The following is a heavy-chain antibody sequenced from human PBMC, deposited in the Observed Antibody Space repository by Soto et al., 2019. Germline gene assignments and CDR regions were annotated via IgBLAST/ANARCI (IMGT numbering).Heavy chain of an antibody. Sequence: SVKVSCKASGFTFTSSAVQWVRQARGQRLEWIGWIVVGSGNTNYAQKFLERVTITRDMSTSTAYMELSSLRSEDTAVYYCAALIVVVTAPYGMDVWGQGTTVTVSS. CDR3: AALIVVVTAPYGMDV. V-gene: IGHV1-58*01. CDR2: IVVGSGNT. J-gene: IGHJ6*02. D-gene: IGHD2-21*02. CDR1: GFTFTSSA.